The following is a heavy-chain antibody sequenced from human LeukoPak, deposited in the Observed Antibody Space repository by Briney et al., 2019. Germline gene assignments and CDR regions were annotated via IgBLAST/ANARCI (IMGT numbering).Heavy chain of an antibody. CDR2: ISWNSGSI. J-gene: IGHJ4*02. D-gene: IGHD2-2*01. CDR1: GFTFDDYA. CDR3: AKGYCSSTSCAKDY. V-gene: IGHV3-9*03. Sequence: GGSLRLSCAASGFTFDDYAMHWVRQAPGKGLEWVSGISWNSGSIGYADSVKGRFTISRDNAKNSLYLQMNGLRAEDMALYYCAKGYCSSTSCAKDYWGQGTLVTVSS.